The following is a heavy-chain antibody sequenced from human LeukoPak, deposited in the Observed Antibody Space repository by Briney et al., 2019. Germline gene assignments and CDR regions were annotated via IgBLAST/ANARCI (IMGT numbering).Heavy chain of an antibody. CDR1: GGSISSSSYY. V-gene: IGHV4-39*07. Sequence: PSETLSLTCTVSGGSISSSSYYWGWIRQPPGKGLEWIGSIYYSGSTYYNPSLKSRVTISVDTSKNQFSLKLSSVTAADTAVYYCARGSRGYSGYDRAFDIWGQGTMVTVSS. CDR3: ARGSRGYSGYDRAFDI. CDR2: IYYSGST. J-gene: IGHJ3*02. D-gene: IGHD5-12*01.